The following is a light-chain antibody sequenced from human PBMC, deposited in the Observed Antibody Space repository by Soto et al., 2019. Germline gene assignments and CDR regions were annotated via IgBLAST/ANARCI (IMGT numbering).Light chain of an antibody. Sequence: VMTQSPATLSVSPGERATLSCTASQSINSNLAWYQQRPGQAPRLLIYGASTRATGIPARFSGSGSGTDFTLTISSLQPEDFATYYCQQSYSTPLTFGGGTKVDIK. CDR1: QSINSN. V-gene: IGKV3-15*01. CDR3: QQSYSTPLT. J-gene: IGKJ4*01. CDR2: GAS.